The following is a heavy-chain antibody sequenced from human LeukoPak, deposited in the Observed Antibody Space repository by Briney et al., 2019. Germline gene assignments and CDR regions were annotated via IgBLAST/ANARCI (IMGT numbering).Heavy chain of an antibody. D-gene: IGHD3-16*01. V-gene: IGHV3-53*01. Sequence: QPGGSLRLSCAASGFSVTTNHMSWVRQTPGRGLEWVSHLYKNGNTNYADSVEGRFTISRDSSNNILFLQMNNLRAEDSAVYYCARGLGTTDYFDYWGQGTLVAVSS. J-gene: IGHJ4*02. CDR1: GFSVTTNH. CDR2: LYKNGNT. CDR3: ARGLGTTDYFDY.